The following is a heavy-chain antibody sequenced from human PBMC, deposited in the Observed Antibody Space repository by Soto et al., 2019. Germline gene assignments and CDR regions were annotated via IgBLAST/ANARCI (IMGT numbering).Heavy chain of an antibody. J-gene: IGHJ6*02. CDR2: IKSKTDGGTT. D-gene: IGHD3-3*01. V-gene: IGHV3-15*07. Sequence: EVPLVESGGGLVKPGGSLRLSCAASGFTFSNAWMNWVRQAPGKGLEWVGRIKSKTDGGTTDYAAPVKGRFTISRDDSKNTLYLQMNSLKTEDTAVYYCTTAEGWLLYGWSRGRGVWGQGTTVTVSS. CDR3: TTAEGWLLYGWSRGRGV. CDR1: GFTFSNAW.